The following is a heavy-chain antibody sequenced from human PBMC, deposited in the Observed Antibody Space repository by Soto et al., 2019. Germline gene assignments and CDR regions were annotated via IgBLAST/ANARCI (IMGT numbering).Heavy chain of an antibody. CDR3: ARGVGRTTLDY. CDR1: GGTFSSYA. J-gene: IGHJ4*02. Sequence: GASVKVSCKASGGTFSSYAISWVRQAPGQGLEWMGGIIPIFGTANYAQKFQGRVTITADESTSTAYMELSSPRSEDTAVYYCARGVGRTTLDYWGQGTLVNVSS. D-gene: IGHD1-7*01. V-gene: IGHV1-69*13. CDR2: IIPIFGTA.